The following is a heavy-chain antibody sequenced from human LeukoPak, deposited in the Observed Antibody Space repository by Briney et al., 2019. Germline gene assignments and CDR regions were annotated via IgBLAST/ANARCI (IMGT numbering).Heavy chain of an antibody. CDR1: GGTSSSYA. D-gene: IGHD6-6*01. CDR3: ARSLEYSSDLPYYFDY. J-gene: IGHJ4*02. V-gene: IGHV1-69*01. CDR2: IIPIFGTA. Sequence: VASVKVSCKASGGTSSSYAISWVRQAPGQGLEWMGGIIPIFGTANYAQKFQGRVTITADESTSTAYMELSSLRSEDTAVYYCARSLEYSSDLPYYFDYWGQGTLVTVSS.